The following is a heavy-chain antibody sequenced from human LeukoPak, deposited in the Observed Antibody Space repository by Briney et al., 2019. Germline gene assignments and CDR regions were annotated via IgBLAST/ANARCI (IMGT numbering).Heavy chain of an antibody. Sequence: ATVKVSCKASGGTFSSYAISWVRQAPGQGLEWMGGIIPIFGTANYAQKFQGRVTITADESTSTAYMELRSLRSDDTAVYYCARGVGATSPIDYWGQGTLVTVSS. V-gene: IGHV1-69*13. J-gene: IGHJ4*02. CDR1: GGTFSSYA. D-gene: IGHD1-26*01. CDR2: IIPIFGTA. CDR3: ARGVGATSPIDY.